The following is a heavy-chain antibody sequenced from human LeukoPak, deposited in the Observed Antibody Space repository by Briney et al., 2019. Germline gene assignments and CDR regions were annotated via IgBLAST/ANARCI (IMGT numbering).Heavy chain of an antibody. V-gene: IGHV1-8*03. D-gene: IGHD6-13*01. CDR2: MNPNSGNT. CDR3: ARAHPAAGTRPFDY. J-gene: IGHJ4*02. Sequence: GASVKVSCKASGYTFTSYDINWVRQAPGQGLEWMGWMNPNSGNTGYAQKFQGRVTITRNTSISTAYMELSSLRSEDTAAYYCARAHPAAGTRPFDYWGQGTLVTVSS. CDR1: GYTFTSYD.